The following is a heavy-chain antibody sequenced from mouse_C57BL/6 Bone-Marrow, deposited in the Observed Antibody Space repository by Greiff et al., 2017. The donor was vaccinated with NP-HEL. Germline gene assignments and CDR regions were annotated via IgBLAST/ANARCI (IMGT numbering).Heavy chain of an antibody. D-gene: IGHD1-1*01. CDR2: ISNLAYSN. V-gene: IGHV5-15*01. J-gene: IGHJ4*01. CDR3: ARGFYYYGSTAMDY. CDR1: GFTFSDYG. Sequence: EVKLVESGGGLVQPGGSLKLSCAASGFTFSDYGMAWVRQAPRKGPEWVAFISNLAYSNYYADPVTGRFTISSENAKNTLYLEMSSLRSEDTAMYYCARGFYYYGSTAMDYWGQGTSVTVSS.